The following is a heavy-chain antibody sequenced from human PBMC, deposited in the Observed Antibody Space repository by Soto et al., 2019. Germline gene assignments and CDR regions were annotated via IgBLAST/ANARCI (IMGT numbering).Heavy chain of an antibody. CDR2: TYTSGIT. Sequence: EVQLVESGGGLIQPGGSLRLSCAASGFSVSSNYMSWVRQAPGKGLEWVSVTYTSGITYYADSVKGRFTISRDNSKNALHLQVSSLRADDTAVYYCALLTQWSHALDIWGQGTMVPVSS. D-gene: IGHD2-8*01. CDR1: GFSVSSNY. V-gene: IGHV3-53*01. J-gene: IGHJ3*02. CDR3: ALLTQWSHALDI.